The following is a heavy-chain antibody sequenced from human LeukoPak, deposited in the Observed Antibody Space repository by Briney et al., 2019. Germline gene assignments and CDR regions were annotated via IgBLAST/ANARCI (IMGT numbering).Heavy chain of an antibody. D-gene: IGHD3-10*01. CDR2: ISGDGDGT. CDR1: GFTFGHYA. J-gene: IGHJ6*02. V-gene: IGHV3-43*02. CDR3: AKDRGGYYGSGTSYYFYGMDV. Sequence: GGSLRLSCAASGFTFGHYAMHWVRQVPGKGLEWVSLISGDGDGTYYADSVKGRFTISRDISGNALFLLMDSLRSEDTALYYCAKDRGGYYGSGTSYYFYGMDVWGPGTTVTVSS.